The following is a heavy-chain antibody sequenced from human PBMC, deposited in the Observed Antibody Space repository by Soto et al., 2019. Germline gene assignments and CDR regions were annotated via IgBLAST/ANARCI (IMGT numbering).Heavy chain of an antibody. CDR3: AIPGDYYYGLGSYMVY. Sequence: QVQLVESGGGVVQPGRSLRLSCAASGFTFSSYGMHWVRQAPGKGLEWVAVISYDGSNKYYADSVKGRFTISRDNSKNTLYLQMNSLRAEDTAVYYCAIPGDYYYGLGSYMVYWGQGTLVTVSS. J-gene: IGHJ4*02. V-gene: IGHV3-30*03. CDR1: GFTFSSYG. D-gene: IGHD3-10*01. CDR2: ISYDGSNK.